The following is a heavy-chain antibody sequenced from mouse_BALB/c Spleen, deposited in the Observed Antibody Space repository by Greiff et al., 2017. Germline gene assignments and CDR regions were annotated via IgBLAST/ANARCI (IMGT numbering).Heavy chain of an antibody. J-gene: IGHJ1*01. CDR2: INSNGGST. V-gene: IGHV5-6-3*01. Sequence: EVKLMESGGGLVQPGGSLKLSCAASGFTFSSYGMSWVRQTPDKRLELVATINSNGGSTYYPDSVKGRFTISRDNAKNTLYLQMSSLKSEDTAMYYCARQRKNWYFDVWGAGTTVTVSS. CDR1: GFTFSSYG. CDR3: ARQRKNWYFDV.